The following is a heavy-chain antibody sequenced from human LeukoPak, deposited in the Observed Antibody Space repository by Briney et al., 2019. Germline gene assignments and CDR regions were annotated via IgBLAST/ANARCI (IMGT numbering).Heavy chain of an antibody. CDR1: GGSISSSSYY. J-gene: IGHJ5*02. V-gene: IGHV4-39*07. CDR2: IYYSGST. D-gene: IGHD6-6*01. CDR3: ARWSIAALVRTVDWFDP. Sequence: SETLSLTCTVSGGSISSSSYYWGWIRQPPGKGLEWIGSIYYSGSTYYNPSLKSRVTISVDTSKNQFSLKLSSVTAADTAVYYCARWSIAALVRTVDWFDPWGQGTLVTVSS.